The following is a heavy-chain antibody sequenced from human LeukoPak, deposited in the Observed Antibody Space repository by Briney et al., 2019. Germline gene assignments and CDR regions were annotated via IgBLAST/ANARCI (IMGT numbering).Heavy chain of an antibody. CDR3: AKEGSSGWYSFFDY. CDR1: GFTFSNYA. J-gene: IGHJ4*02. D-gene: IGHD6-19*01. Sequence: GGSLRLSCAASGFTFSNYAMSWVRHAPGKGLEWISAISASGGSTYYTDSVKGRFTISRDKSKNTLYLQMTSLRAEVTAVYYCAKEGSSGWYSFFDYWGPGTLVTVSS. CDR2: ISASGGST. V-gene: IGHV3-23*01.